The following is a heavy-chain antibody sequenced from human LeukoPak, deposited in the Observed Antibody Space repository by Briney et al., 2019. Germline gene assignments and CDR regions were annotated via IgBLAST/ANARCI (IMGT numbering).Heavy chain of an antibody. Sequence: SETLSLTCTVSGYSIGSGYYWGWIRQPPGKGLEWVGTIFHSGSTYYNPSLKSRVTMSIDTSKNQFSLKLNSVIAADTAVYYCARGDYDSSGYENTFDYWGQGTLVTVSS. CDR1: GYSIGSGYY. V-gene: IGHV4-38-2*02. J-gene: IGHJ4*02. CDR3: ARGDYDSSGYENTFDY. CDR2: IFHSGST. D-gene: IGHD3-22*01.